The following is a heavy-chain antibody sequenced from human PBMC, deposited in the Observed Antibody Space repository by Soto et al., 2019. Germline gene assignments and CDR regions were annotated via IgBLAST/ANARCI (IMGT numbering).Heavy chain of an antibody. D-gene: IGHD2-21*01. J-gene: IGHJ4*02. V-gene: IGHV4-61*01. CDR2: IHYSGST. CDR1: GGSVSIGTYY. CDR3: TRGGDAYKNGH. Sequence: QVQLQESGPGLVKPSETLSLTCTVPGGSVSIGTYYWSWIRQPPGKGLEWIGFIHYSGSTNYNPSRKRXXTXSXXTPKTQCSLKLTSVNAADTAVYFSTRGGDAYKNGHWGQGTLVTVSS.